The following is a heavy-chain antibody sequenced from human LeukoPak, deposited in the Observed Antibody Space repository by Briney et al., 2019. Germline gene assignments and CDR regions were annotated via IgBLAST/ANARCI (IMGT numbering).Heavy chain of an antibody. V-gene: IGHV4-59*01. Sequence: PSETLSLTCTVSSGSMSSYYWSWIRQPPGKGLEWIGYIYYSGSTNYNPSLKSRVTISVDTSKNQFSLKLSSVTAADTAVYYCARVGRDWYFDLWGRGTLVTVSS. D-gene: IGHD1-1*01. J-gene: IGHJ2*01. CDR1: SGSMSSYY. CDR3: ARVGRDWYFDL. CDR2: IYYSGST.